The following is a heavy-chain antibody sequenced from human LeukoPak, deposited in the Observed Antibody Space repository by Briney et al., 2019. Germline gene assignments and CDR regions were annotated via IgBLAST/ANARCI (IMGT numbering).Heavy chain of an antibody. V-gene: IGHV3-74*01. CDR3: ARSLLGALDY. CDR2: INSDGSST. D-gene: IGHD1-26*01. CDR1: GSGFSTYW. J-gene: IGHJ4*02. Sequence: PGGSWRPSFAVPGSGFSTYWMHWVGQAPGKGLGWVSRINSDGSSTSYADSVKGRFTISSDNAKNTLYLQMSSLRTEDTATYYCARSLLGALDYWGQGTLVTVSS.